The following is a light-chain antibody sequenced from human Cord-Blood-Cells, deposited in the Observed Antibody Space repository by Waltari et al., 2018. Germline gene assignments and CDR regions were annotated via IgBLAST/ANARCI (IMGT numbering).Light chain of an antibody. CDR1: QGISIW. CDR2: VAS. J-gene: IGKJ2*01. Sequence: DIQMTQSTSSVSASVGDRVTITCRTSQGISIWLALYQQKPGKAPKLLIYVASSLQSGVPSRFSGSGSGTDFTLTISSLQPEDFATYYCQQANSFPYTFSQGTKLEIK. CDR3: QQANSFPYT. V-gene: IGKV1-12*01.